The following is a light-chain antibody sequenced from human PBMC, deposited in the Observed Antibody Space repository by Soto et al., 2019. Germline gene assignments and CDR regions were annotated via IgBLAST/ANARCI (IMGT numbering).Light chain of an antibody. V-gene: IGKV3-15*01. CDR1: QSVSSN. CDR3: QQYKNWPWT. J-gene: IGKJ1*01. Sequence: EIVMTQSPATLSVSPGERATLSCRDSQSVSSNLAWYQQKPGQAPRALIYGASNRATGIPARFSGSGSGTEFTLTISSLQSEDFAVYYCQQYKNWPWTFGQGTKVDIK. CDR2: GAS.